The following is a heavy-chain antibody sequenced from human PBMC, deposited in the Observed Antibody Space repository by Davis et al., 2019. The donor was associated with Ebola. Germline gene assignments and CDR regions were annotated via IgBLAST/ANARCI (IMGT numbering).Heavy chain of an antibody. CDR3: VRSGVRGYYNGMDV. J-gene: IGHJ6*02. CDR2: MNPNSGNT. Sequence: ASVKVSCKASGYTFTSYDINWVRQATGQGLEWMGWMNPNSGNTGYAQKFQGRVTMTRNTSISTAYMELSSLRSEDTAVYYCVRSGVRGYYNGMDVWGQGTTVSVSS. CDR1: GYTFTSYD. D-gene: IGHD1-14*01. V-gene: IGHV1-8*01.